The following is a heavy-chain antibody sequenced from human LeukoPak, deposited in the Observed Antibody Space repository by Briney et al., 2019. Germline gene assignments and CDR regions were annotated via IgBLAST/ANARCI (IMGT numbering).Heavy chain of an antibody. CDR3: TTHYDFWTGLYYYYMDV. CDR1: GFTFSNAW. V-gene: IGHV3-15*01. D-gene: IGHD3-3*01. Sequence: GGSLRLSCAASGFTFSNAWMSWVRQAPGKGLEWVGRIKSKTDGWTTDYAAPVKGRFTISRDDSKNTLYLQMNSLKTEDTAVYYCTTHYDFWTGLYYYYMDVWGKGTTVTVSS. CDR2: IKSKTDGWTT. J-gene: IGHJ6*03.